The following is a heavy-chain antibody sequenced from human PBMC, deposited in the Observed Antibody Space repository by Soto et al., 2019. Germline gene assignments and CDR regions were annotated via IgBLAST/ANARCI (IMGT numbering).Heavy chain of an antibody. Sequence: ASVKVSCKASGYTFTDYYLHWVRQPPGQGLEWMGWINLTSGGTQYAQNFQGWGTMTRDTSISTAYMEVSRLRSDAAAVYYCARDSGGATVVIPAAYGLDAWGQGTTVTVS. D-gene: IGHD2-2*01. CDR3: ARDSGGATVVIPAAYGLDA. CDR1: GYTFTDYY. J-gene: IGHJ6*02. CDR2: INLTSGGT. V-gene: IGHV1-2*04.